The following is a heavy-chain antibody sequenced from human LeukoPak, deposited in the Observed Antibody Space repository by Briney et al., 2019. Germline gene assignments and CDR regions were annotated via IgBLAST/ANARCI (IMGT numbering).Heavy chain of an antibody. CDR1: GYTFTSYD. CDR3: ARASYCSGGSCHYAFDI. J-gene: IGHJ3*02. V-gene: IGHV1-8*01. Sequence: GASVKVSCKASGYTFTSYDINWVRQATGQGLEWMGWMNPNSGSTGYAQKFQGRVTMTRNTSISTAYMELSSLRSEDTAVYYCARASYCSGGSCHYAFDICGEGRMVTVSS. CDR2: MNPNSGST. D-gene: IGHD2-15*01.